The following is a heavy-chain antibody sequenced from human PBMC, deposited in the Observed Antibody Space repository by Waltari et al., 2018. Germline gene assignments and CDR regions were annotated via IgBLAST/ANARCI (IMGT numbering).Heavy chain of an antibody. D-gene: IGHD3-22*01. Sequence: QMQLVQSGPEVKKPGTSVKVSCKASGFTFTSSAEQWVRQARGQRLEWIGWIVVGSGNTNYAQKFQERVTITRDMSTSTAYMELSSLRSEDTAVYYCAAPYYYDSSGYSDAFDIWGQGTMVTVSS. CDR2: IVVGSGNT. CDR3: AAPYYYDSSGYSDAFDI. V-gene: IGHV1-58*01. J-gene: IGHJ3*02. CDR1: GFTFTSSA.